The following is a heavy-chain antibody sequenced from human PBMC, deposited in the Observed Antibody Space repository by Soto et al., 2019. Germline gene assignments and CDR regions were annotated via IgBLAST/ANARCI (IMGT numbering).Heavy chain of an antibody. V-gene: IGHV4-39*01. CDR1: GGSISSSSYS. CDR2: IYYSGST. CDR3: ARHVINTIFGVVPDALNWFDP. D-gene: IGHD3-3*01. J-gene: IGHJ5*02. Sequence: PSETLSLTCTVSGGSISSSSYSWGWIRQPPGKGLEWIGSIYYSGSTYYNPSLKSRVTISVDTSKNQFSLKLSSVTAADPAVYYCARHVINTIFGVVPDALNWFDPWGQGTLVT.